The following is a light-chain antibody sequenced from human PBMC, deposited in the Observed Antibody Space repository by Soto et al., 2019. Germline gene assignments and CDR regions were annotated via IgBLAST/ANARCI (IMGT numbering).Light chain of an antibody. CDR1: QSLLHSNGYTY. CDR3: MQALQSRT. J-gene: IGKJ1*01. Sequence: DIVMTQSPLSLPVTPGEPASISCRSSQSLLHSNGYTYLDWYLQKPGQSPQLLIYLGSNRSSGVPDRFSGSGSGTDFTLKINRVEAEDVGVYYCMQALQSRTFDQGTKVELK. V-gene: IGKV2-28*01. CDR2: LGS.